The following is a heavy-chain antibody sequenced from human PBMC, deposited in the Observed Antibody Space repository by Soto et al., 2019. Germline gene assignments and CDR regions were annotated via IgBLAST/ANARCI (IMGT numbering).Heavy chain of an antibody. J-gene: IGHJ4*02. CDR3: ARQKGYLSGPTNFDY. D-gene: IGHD5-12*01. V-gene: IGHV4-30-4*01. Sequence: SETLSLTCTVSGASISSGDYFWSWIRQSPGKGLEWIGYIYDSGSSYYNPSLKSRVTMSVDTSKNQFSLKLRSVTAADTAVYYCARQKGYLSGPTNFDYWGQGTLVTVS. CDR2: IYDSGSS. CDR1: GASISSGDYF.